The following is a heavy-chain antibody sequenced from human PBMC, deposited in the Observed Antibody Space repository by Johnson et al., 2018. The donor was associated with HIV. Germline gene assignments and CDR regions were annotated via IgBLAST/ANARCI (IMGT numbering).Heavy chain of an antibody. J-gene: IGHJ3*02. D-gene: IGHD3/OR15-3a*01. CDR1: GFSFSSYG. Sequence: QVQLVESGGGVVQPGRSLRLSCAASGFSFSSYGMHWVRQAPGKGLEWVAIIWYDGSNKYYADSVKGRFTISRDNSKNTRYLQMNSLRAEDTAVYYCARDWDWHGTFDIWGQGTMVTVSS. CDR3: ARDWDWHGTFDI. V-gene: IGHV3-33*01. CDR2: IWYDGSNK.